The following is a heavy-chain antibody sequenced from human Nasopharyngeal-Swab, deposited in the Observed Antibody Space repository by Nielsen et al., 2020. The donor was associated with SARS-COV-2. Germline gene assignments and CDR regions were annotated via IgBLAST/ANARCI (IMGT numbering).Heavy chain of an antibody. D-gene: IGHD1-26*01. CDR2: ISYDGSNK. V-gene: IGHV3-30-3*01. CDR1: GFTFSSYA. Sequence: SCAASGFTFSSYAMHWVRQAPGKGLEWVAVISYDGSNKYYADSVKGRFTISRDNSKNTLYLQMNSLRAADTAVYYCARDRGSYGFDYWGQGTLVTVSS. CDR3: ARDRGSYGFDY. J-gene: IGHJ4*02.